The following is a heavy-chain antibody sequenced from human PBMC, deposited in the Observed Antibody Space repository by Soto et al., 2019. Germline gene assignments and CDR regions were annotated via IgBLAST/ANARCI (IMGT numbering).Heavy chain of an antibody. V-gene: IGHV3-30-3*01. J-gene: IGHJ6*02. CDR1: GFTFSSYA. Sequence: GGSLRLSCAASGFTFSSYAMHWVRQAPGKGLEWVAVISYDGSNKYYADSVKGRFTISRDNSKNTLYLQMNSLRAEDTAVYYCARDSRGQLVYYGMDVWGQGTTVTVSS. CDR3: ARDSRGQLVYYGMDV. CDR2: ISYDGSNK. D-gene: IGHD6-6*01.